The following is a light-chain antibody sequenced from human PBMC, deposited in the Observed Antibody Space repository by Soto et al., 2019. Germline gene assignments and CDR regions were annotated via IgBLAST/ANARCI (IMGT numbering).Light chain of an antibody. J-gene: IGLJ3*02. CDR1: SSDVGGYNY. V-gene: IGLV2-14*01. CDR2: EVS. Sequence: QAASVSGSPGQSITISCTGTSSDVGGYNYVSWFQQHPGKAPKVMIYEVSNRPSGVSNRFSGSKSGNTASLTISGLQAEDEADYYCSSFTSSSTWVFGGGTKVTVL. CDR3: SSFTSSSTWV.